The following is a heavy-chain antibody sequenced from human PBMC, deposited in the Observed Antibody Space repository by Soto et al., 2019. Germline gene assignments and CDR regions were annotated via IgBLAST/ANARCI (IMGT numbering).Heavy chain of an antibody. CDR2: INHSGST. V-gene: IGHV4-34*01. Sequence: PSETLSLTCAVYGGSFSGYYWSWIRQPPGKGLEWIGEINHSGSTNYNPSLKSRVTISVDTSKNQFSLKLSSVTAADTAVYYCARAGDRYDFWSGRVNMRLDPWGQGTLVTVSS. J-gene: IGHJ5*02. D-gene: IGHD3-3*01. CDR3: ARAGDRYDFWSGRVNMRLDP. CDR1: GGSFSGYY.